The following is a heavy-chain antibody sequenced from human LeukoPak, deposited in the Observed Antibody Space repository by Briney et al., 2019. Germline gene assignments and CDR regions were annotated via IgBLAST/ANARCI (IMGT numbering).Heavy chain of an antibody. CDR2: INPSGTGT. V-gene: IGHV1-46*01. CDR1: GYTITNNW. J-gene: IGHJ5*02. D-gene: IGHD2/OR15-2a*01. Sequence: GASVKVSCKASGYTITNNWMHWVRQAPGQGLEWMGVINPSGTGTSYAQKFQGRITMSRDTSTSTIYMELSSLRPEDRAFYYCATDHSMANIAWWFDPWGQGTLVTVSS. CDR3: ATDHSMANIAWWFDP.